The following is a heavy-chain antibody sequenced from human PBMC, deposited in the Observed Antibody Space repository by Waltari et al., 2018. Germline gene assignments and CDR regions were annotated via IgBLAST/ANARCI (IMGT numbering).Heavy chain of an antibody. CDR3: AREYHPGYYYYYGMDV. J-gene: IGHJ6*02. Sequence: QVQLVESGGGVVQPGRSLRLSCAASGFTFSSYAMHWVRQVPGKGLEWVAVISYDGSNKYYADSVKGRFTISRDNSKNTLYLQMNSLRAEDTAVYYWAREYHPGYYYYYGMDVWGQGTTVTVSS. CDR2: ISYDGSNK. CDR1: GFTFSSYA. V-gene: IGHV3-30-3*01. D-gene: IGHD2-2*01.